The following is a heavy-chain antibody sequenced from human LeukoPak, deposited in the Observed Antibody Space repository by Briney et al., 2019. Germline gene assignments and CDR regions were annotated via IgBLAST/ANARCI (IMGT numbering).Heavy chain of an antibody. D-gene: IGHD3-3*01. V-gene: IGHV1-18*01. J-gene: IGHJ4*02. CDR1: GYTFINYG. CDR2: ISAYNGNT. CDR3: ARGKYDFWSAYYTTSPFDN. Sequence: VASVTVSFKASGYTFINYGISWVRQAPGQGLEWLGWISAYNGNTNYSQKLPGRVTLPTDTSTTTAYMELRGLRSDDTAMYYCARGKYDFWSAYYTTSPFDNWGQGTLVTVSS.